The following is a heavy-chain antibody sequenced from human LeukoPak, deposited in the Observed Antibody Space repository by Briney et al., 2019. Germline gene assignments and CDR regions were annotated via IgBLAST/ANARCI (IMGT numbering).Heavy chain of an antibody. D-gene: IGHD1-26*01. Sequence: ASVKVSCKASGYAFTSYGISWVRQAPGQGLEWMGWISAYNGNTNYAQKLQGRVTMTTDTSTSTAYMELRSLRSDDTAVYYCARGVVGKPNYYYYYYGMDVWGQGTTVTVSS. J-gene: IGHJ6*02. CDR3: ARGVVGKPNYYYYYYGMDV. CDR2: ISAYNGNT. V-gene: IGHV1-18*01. CDR1: GYAFTSYG.